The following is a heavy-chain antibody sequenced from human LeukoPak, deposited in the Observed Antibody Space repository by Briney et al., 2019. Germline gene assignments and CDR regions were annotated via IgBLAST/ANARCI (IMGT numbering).Heavy chain of an antibody. CDR3: ARDKPYSSGSPYYYGMDV. Sequence: PGGSLRLSCGASGFTFSNYEMNWVRQAPGKGLEWVSLICSSGTAKYYADSVRGRFTVSRDNAKNSLYLQMNSLRAEDTAVYYCARDKPYSSGSPYYYGMDVWGQGTTVTVSS. J-gene: IGHJ6*02. D-gene: IGHD3-10*01. V-gene: IGHV3-48*03. CDR1: GFTFSNYE. CDR2: ICSSGTAK.